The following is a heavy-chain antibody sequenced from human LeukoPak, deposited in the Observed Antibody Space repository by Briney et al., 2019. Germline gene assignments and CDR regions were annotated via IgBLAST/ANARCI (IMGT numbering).Heavy chain of an antibody. J-gene: IGHJ4*02. CDR2: IKLDGSEK. CDR1: GFTFGKYW. D-gene: IGHD3-3*01. CDR3: ARDQYDTWSRRGNFDS. V-gene: IGHV3-7*03. Sequence: GGSLRLSCVASGFTFGKYWMGWVRQARGKGLEWVANIKLDGSEKNYVDSVKGRFTISRDNTKNSLYLQMNSLRVEDTAVFYCARDQYDTWSRRGNFDSWGQGTLVIVSS.